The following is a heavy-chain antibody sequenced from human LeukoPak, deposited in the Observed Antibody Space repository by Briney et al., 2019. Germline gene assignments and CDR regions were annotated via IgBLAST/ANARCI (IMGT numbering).Heavy chain of an antibody. J-gene: IGHJ3*02. Sequence: GASVKVSCKTSGYTFTSYGISWVRQAPGQGPEWMGWISPYNGNTIYTQKLQGRVTMTTDTSTSTAYMELRSLRSDDTAVYYCARERVRFGELPHDAFDMWGQGTMVTVSS. CDR2: ISPYNGNT. V-gene: IGHV1-18*01. CDR3: ARERVRFGELPHDAFDM. D-gene: IGHD3-10*01. CDR1: GYTFTSYG.